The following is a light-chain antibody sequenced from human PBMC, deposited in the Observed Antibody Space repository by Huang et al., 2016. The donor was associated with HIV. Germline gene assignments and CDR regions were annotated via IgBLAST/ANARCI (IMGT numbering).Light chain of an antibody. CDR3: QQGYSALIT. Sequence: DILLTQSPSSLSASVGDRVTITCRASQNINTYLNWYHQKPGKAPNLLIHSASTLQTGVPSRFSGSGSWTDFTLTVNSLQPEDSATYYCQQGYSALITFGQGTRL. J-gene: IGKJ5*01. V-gene: IGKV1-39*01. CDR1: QNINTY. CDR2: SAS.